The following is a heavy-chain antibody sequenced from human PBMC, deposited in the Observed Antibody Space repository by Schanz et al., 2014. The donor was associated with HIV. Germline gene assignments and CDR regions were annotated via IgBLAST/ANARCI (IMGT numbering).Heavy chain of an antibody. CDR1: VFTFSSYA. J-gene: IGHJ6*02. CDR2: ISGGGGST. V-gene: IGHV3-23*01. D-gene: IGHD3-16*02. Sequence: EVQLLESGGGLVQPGGSLRLSCADSVFTFSSYAMSWVRQAPGKGLEWVPAISGGGGSTYYADSVKGRFTISRDNSKNTLYLEMNSLRAEDTAVYYCAKMEMAIVRWYYGMDVWGQGTTVTVSS. CDR3: AKMEMAIVRWYYGMDV.